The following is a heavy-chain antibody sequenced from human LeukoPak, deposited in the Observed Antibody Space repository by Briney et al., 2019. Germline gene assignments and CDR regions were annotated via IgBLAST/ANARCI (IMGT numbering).Heavy chain of an antibody. D-gene: IGHD2-2*01. CDR3: ERGRVVVVPAAIYY. V-gene: IGHV3-7*03. CDR1: GFTFSSYW. CDR2: IKQDGSQK. Sequence: GGSLRLSCAASGFTFSSYWMSCVRQAPGKGLEWVANIKQDGSQKYYVDSVKGRFTISRDKANNSLYLQMNSLRAEDTAVYYCERGRVVVVPAAIYYWGQGTLVTVSS. J-gene: IGHJ4*02.